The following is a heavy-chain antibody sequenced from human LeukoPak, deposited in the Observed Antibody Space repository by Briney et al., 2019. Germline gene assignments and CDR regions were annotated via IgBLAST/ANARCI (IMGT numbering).Heavy chain of an antibody. J-gene: IGHJ4*02. CDR1: GFTFSSYW. D-gene: IGHD4-17*01. V-gene: IGHV3-74*01. CDR3: ARENRCDYGDCYFDY. Sequence: PGGSLRLSCAASGFTFSSYWMHWVRQAPGKGLVWVSRINTDGSSTSYADSVKGRFTISRDNAKNTLYLQMNSLRAEDTAVYYCARENRCDYGDCYFDYWGQGTLVTVSS. CDR2: INTDGSST.